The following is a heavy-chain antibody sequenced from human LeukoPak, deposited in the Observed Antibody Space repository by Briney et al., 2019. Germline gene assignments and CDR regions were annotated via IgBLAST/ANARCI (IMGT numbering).Heavy chain of an antibody. D-gene: IGHD6-13*01. CDR3: MTSSSWYGDS. Sequence: GGFLRLSCSASGFTFSNYAMHWVRQAPGKGLEYVSAITGNGGSTYYADSVRGRFTISRDNSKNTLYLQMNSLRAEDTAVYYCMTSSSWYGDSWGQGTLVTVST. J-gene: IGHJ4*02. V-gene: IGHV3-64D*09. CDR2: ITGNGGST. CDR1: GFTFSNYA.